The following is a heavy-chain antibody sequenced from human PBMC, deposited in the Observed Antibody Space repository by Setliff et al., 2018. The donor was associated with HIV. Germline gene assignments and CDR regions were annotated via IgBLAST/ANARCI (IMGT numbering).Heavy chain of an antibody. J-gene: IGHJ4*02. CDR3: ARIGRRGVTTPYYFDY. Sequence: SETLSLTCAVYGGSFSNYYWSWIRQTPGEGPEWIGEINHSGSTNYNPSLKSRVTISVDTSKNQFSLKLSSVTAADTAVYYCARIGRRGVTTPYYFDYWGQGTLVTVSS. D-gene: IGHD3-10*01. CDR1: GGSFSNYY. V-gene: IGHV4-34*01. CDR2: INHSGST.